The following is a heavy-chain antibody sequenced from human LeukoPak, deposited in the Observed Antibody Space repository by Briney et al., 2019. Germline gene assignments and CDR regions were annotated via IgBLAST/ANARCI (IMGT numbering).Heavy chain of an antibody. CDR2: ISSSSSYI. J-gene: IGHJ4*02. CDR3: ARDTNVDSFFDY. V-gene: IGHV3-21*01. D-gene: IGHD4-17*01. CDR1: GFTFSSYS. Sequence: PGGSLRLSCAASGFTFSSYSMNWVRQAPGKGLEWVSSISSSSSYIYYADSVKGQFTISRDNAKNSLYLQMNSLRAEDTAVYYCARDTNVDSFFDYWGQGTLVTVSS.